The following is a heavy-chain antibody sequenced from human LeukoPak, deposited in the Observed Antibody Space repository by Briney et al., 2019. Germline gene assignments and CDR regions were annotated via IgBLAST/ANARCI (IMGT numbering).Heavy chain of an antibody. J-gene: IGHJ5*02. CDR1: GGSISSDY. CDR3: ARDQDYYGSGSYGPDH. D-gene: IGHD3-10*01. V-gene: IGHV4-38-2*02. Sequence: SETLSLTCSVSGGSISSDYWNWIRQPPGKGLEWIGSIYHSGSTFYNPSLKSRVTISVDPSKNQFSLKVNSVTAADTAVYYCARDQDYYGSGSYGPDHWGQGTLVTVSS. CDR2: IYHSGST.